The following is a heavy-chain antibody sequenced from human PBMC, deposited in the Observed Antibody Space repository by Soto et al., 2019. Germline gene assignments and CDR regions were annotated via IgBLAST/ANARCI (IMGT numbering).Heavy chain of an antibody. CDR2: IIPIFGTA. J-gene: IGHJ6*02. CDR1: GGTFSSYA. CDR3: ASGGGGTTSVYYYYGMDV. D-gene: IGHD3-16*01. Sequence: SVKVSCKASGGTFSSYAISWVRQAPGQGLEWMGGIIPIFGTANYAQKFQGRVTITADKSTSTAYMELSSLRSEDTAVYYCASGGGGTTSVYYYYGMDVWGQGTTVTVS. V-gene: IGHV1-69*06.